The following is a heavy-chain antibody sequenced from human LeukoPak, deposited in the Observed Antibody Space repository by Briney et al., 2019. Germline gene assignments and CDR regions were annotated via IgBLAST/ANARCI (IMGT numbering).Heavy chain of an antibody. CDR1: DDSFSSHY. CDR2: ISYIGGT. J-gene: IGHJ3*02. Sequence: SETLSLTCAVSDDSFSSHYWTWIRQPPGKGLEWIGYISYIGGTNYNPSLKSRVTISIDTSKNQFSLKLTSVTAADTAVYYCARDLVTVTKGFDIWGQGTMVSVSS. CDR3: ARDLVTVTKGFDI. D-gene: IGHD4-17*01. V-gene: IGHV4-59*11.